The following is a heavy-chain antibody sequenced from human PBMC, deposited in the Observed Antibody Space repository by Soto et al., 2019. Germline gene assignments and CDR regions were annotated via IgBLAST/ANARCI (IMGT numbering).Heavy chain of an antibody. CDR1: GYTFTNYY. CDR2: INPSGGST. J-gene: IGHJ4*02. CDR3: ARESPSSGRSWFDY. V-gene: IGHV1-46*01. Sequence: QVQLVQSGAEVKKPGASVKVSCKASGYTFTNYYIHWVRQAPGQGLEWMGMINPSGGSTSYTRRFQGRVTLTRDTSTSTVYMELSSLRSEATAVYYCARESPSSGRSWFDYWGQGTLVTVSS. D-gene: IGHD6-19*01.